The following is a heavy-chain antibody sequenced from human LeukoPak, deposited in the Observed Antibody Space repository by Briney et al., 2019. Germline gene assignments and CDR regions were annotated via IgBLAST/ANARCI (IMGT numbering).Heavy chain of an antibody. CDR3: ARDYGDYPYYFDY. V-gene: IGHV1-2*02. J-gene: IGHJ4*02. CDR1: GYTFTGYY. Sequence: ASVKVSCKASGYTFTGYYMHWVRPAPGQGLEWMGWINPNSGGTNYAQKFQGRVTMTRDTSISTAYMELSRLRSDDTAVYYCARDYGDYPYYFDYWGQGTLVTVSS. D-gene: IGHD4-17*01. CDR2: INPNSGGT.